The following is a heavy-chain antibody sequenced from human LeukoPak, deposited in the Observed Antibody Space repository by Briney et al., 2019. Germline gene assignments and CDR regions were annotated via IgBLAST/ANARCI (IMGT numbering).Heavy chain of an antibody. J-gene: IGHJ4*02. Sequence: AESLQIPCNGSGYSFTSSWIAWLRRLPGKGLEWMGIIYPGDSDTRYSPSFQGQVTISADKSISTAYLRWSSLKASDTAKYCCARGDYAHYWGQGTLVTVSS. CDR3: ARGDYAHY. V-gene: IGHV5-51*01. D-gene: IGHD4-17*01. CDR2: IYPGDSDT. CDR1: GYSFTSSW.